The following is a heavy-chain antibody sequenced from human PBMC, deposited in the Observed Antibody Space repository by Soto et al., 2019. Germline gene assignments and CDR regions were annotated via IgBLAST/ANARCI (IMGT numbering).Heavy chain of an antibody. CDR3: ARQPHRRLVILDY. D-gene: IGHD3-9*01. CDR2: IYYSGST. J-gene: IGHJ4*02. CDR1: GGSISSYY. Sequence: SETLSLTCTVSGGSISSYYWSWLRQPPGKGLEWIGYIYYSGSTNYNPSLKSRVTISVDTSKNQFSLKLSSVTAADTAVYYCARQPHRRLVILDYWGQGTLVTVSS. V-gene: IGHV4-59*08.